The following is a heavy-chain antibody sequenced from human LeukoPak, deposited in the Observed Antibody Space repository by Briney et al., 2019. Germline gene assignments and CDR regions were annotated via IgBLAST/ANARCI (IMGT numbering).Heavy chain of an antibody. Sequence: SVKVSCKASGGTFSSYAISWVRQAPGQGLEWMGGIIPIFGTANYAQKFQGRVTITADESTSTAYMELSSLRSEDTAVYYCAPGYYGSGSRGTGPFDYWGQGTLVTVSS. J-gene: IGHJ4*02. D-gene: IGHD3-10*01. CDR1: GGTFSSYA. CDR3: APGYYGSGSRGTGPFDY. V-gene: IGHV1-69*01. CDR2: IIPIFGTA.